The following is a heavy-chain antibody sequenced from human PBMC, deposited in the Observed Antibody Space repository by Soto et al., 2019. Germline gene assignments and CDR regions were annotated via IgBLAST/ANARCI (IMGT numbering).Heavy chain of an antibody. V-gene: IGHV3-13*01. CDR1: GFTFSTYD. D-gene: IGHD6-19*01. CDR3: AVIEVAGPKNY. CDR2: IGTAGDT. J-gene: IGHJ4*02. Sequence: GGSLRLSCAASGFTFSTYDMHWVRQVTGKGLEWVSAIGTAGDTYYVGSVKGRFTISRENAKNSLYLQMNSLTAEDTAVYFCAVIEVAGPKNYWGQGTLVTVSS.